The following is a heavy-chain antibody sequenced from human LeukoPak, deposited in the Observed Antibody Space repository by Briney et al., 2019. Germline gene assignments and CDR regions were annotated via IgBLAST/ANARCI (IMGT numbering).Heavy chain of an antibody. V-gene: IGHV1-2*04. CDR1: GYTFTSYA. D-gene: IGHD6-19*01. Sequence: ASVKVSCKASGYTFTSYAMHWVRQAPGQGLEWMGWINPNSGGTNYAQKFQGWVTMTRDTSISTAYMELSRLRSDDTAVYYCATYLSSGVLNYYGMDVWGQGTTVTVSS. CDR2: INPNSGGT. J-gene: IGHJ6*02. CDR3: ATYLSSGVLNYYGMDV.